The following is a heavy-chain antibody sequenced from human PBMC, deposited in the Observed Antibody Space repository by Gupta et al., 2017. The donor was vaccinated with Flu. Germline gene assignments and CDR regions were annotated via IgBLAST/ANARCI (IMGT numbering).Heavy chain of an antibody. D-gene: IGHD4-17*01. J-gene: IGHJ4*02. V-gene: IGHV3-74*01. CDR1: GFTFSSYW. Sequence: EVQLVESGGGLVQPGGSLRLSCAASGFTFSSYWMHWVRQAPGKGLVWVSCINSDGSSTSYADSVKGRFTISRDNAKNTLYLQMNSLRAEDTAVYYCGRGNGHGFDNWGQGTLVTVSS. CDR3: GRGNGHGFDN. CDR2: INSDGSST.